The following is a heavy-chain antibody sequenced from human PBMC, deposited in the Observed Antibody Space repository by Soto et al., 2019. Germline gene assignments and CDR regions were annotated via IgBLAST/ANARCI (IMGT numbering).Heavy chain of an antibody. Sequence: QVQLVQSGAEVKKPGSSVKVSCKASGGTFSSYTISWVRQAPGQGLEWMGRIIPILGIANYAQKFQGRVTITGDKSTSTANMELSTVRAEDTPGFYGPRGEDLNGSDPWGRGSLVT. J-gene: IGHJ5*02. CDR1: GGTFSSYT. D-gene: IGHD3-10*01. CDR2: IIPILGIA. V-gene: IGHV1-69*02. CDR3: PRGEDLNGSDP.